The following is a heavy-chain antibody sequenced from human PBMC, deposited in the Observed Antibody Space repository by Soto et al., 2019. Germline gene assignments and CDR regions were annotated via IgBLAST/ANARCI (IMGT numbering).Heavy chain of an antibody. CDR1: GGAFSDYA. J-gene: IGHJ6*02. Sequence: QVQLVQSGAEVKKPGSSVKVSCKASGGAFSDYAFSWVRQAPGQGLGWRGGIMPIFRAPDYAQKFQGRVTITADEFTRTAYMEMNSLRSEDTAVYYCASWLKGPDIGNYYYGMDVWGQGTTVTVS. CDR3: ASWLKGPDIGNYYYGMDV. CDR2: IMPIFRAP. D-gene: IGHD2-15*01. V-gene: IGHV1-69*12.